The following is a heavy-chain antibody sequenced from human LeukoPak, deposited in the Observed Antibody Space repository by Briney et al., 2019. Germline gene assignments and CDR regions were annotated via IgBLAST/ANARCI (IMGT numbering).Heavy chain of an antibody. J-gene: IGHJ4*02. CDR2: ISGRGDTS. CDR3: ARDPGYAIYYFDY. D-gene: IGHD3-9*01. V-gene: IGHV3-23*01. Sequence: GGSLRLSCAASGFAFNTYAMNWVRQAPGKGLEWDSTISGRGDTSYFPDSVKGRFSISRDNSKNTLFLQMNNLRAEDTALYYCARDPGYAIYYFDYWGQGTLVTVSS. CDR1: GFAFNTYA.